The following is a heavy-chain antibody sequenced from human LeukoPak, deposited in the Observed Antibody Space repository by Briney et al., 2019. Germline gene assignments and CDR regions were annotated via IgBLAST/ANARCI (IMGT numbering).Heavy chain of an antibody. CDR3: ASWRWLQSDFDY. J-gene: IGHJ4*02. D-gene: IGHD5-24*01. CDR2: IKQDGSEK. V-gene: IGHV3-7*01. Sequence: GGSLRLSCAASGFTFSSYWMSWVRQAPGRGLEWVANIKQDGSEKYYVDSVKGRFTISRDNAKNSLYLQMSSLRAEDTAVYYCASWRWLQSDFDYWGQGTLVTVSS. CDR1: GFTFSSYW.